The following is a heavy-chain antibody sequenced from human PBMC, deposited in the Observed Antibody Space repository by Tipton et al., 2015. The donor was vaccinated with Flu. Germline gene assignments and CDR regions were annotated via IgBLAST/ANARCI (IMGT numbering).Heavy chain of an antibody. CDR3: TTLAAPSDY. CDR2: IDTDGSRP. D-gene: IGHD6-25*01. Sequence: SLRLSCVASGFTFSSYWMHWVRQVPGKGLVWVSEIDTDGSRPSYTDSVKGRFTISRDNAKNTLYPQMHSLRAEDTALYYCTTLAAPSDYWGQGTLVTVSS. J-gene: IGHJ4*02. CDR1: GFTFSSYW. V-gene: IGHV3-74*01.